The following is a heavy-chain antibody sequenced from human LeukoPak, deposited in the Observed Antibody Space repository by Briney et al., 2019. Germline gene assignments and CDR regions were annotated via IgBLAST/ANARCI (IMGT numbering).Heavy chain of an antibody. Sequence: GGSLRLSCAASGFTFSSYSMNWVRQAPGKGLEWVSVISGSAGSRYYADSVEGRFTISRDNSKNTLYLQMNSLRAEDTAIYYCAKATITGYYYYGMDVWGQGTTVTVSS. CDR1: GFTFSSYS. J-gene: IGHJ6*02. D-gene: IGHD1-14*01. CDR2: ISGSAGSR. V-gene: IGHV3-23*01. CDR3: AKATITGYYYYGMDV.